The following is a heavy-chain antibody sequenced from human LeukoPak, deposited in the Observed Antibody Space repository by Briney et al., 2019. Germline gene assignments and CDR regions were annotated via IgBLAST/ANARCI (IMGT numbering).Heavy chain of an antibody. J-gene: IGHJ4*02. CDR2: MSGSGGST. CDR3: AKITDGELRRFDY. CDR1: GFTFSSYA. Sequence: PGGSLRLSCAASGFTFSSYAMSWVRQVPGKGLQWASAMSGSGGSTYYADSVKGRFTISRDNSKNTLYLQMNSLRVEDTAVYYCAKITDGELRRFDYWGQGTRVTVSS. V-gene: IGHV3-23*01. D-gene: IGHD1-26*01.